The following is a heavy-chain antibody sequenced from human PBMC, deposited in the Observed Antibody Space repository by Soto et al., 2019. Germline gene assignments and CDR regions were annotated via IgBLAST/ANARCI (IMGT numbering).Heavy chain of an antibody. Sequence: GGSLRLSCAASGYTFSSYCMHWVRQAPGKGLVWVSRVNGDGSSTSYADPVKGRVTISRDNAKNTVHLQMDSLRAEDTAVYYCARVMANLPWYLDYWGQGTLVTVSA. CDR2: VNGDGSST. CDR1: GYTFSSYC. D-gene: IGHD2-8*01. CDR3: ARVMANLPWYLDY. J-gene: IGHJ4*02. V-gene: IGHV3-74*01.